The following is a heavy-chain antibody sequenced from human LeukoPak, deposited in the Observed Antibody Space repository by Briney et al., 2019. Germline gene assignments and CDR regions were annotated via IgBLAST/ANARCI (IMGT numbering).Heavy chain of an antibody. CDR1: GYTFTSYE. J-gene: IGHJ4*02. V-gene: IGHV1-8*01. D-gene: IGHD3-22*01. CDR2: MNPNSGDT. Sequence: ASVKVSCKASGYTFTSYEINWARQATGQGLEWMGWMNPNSGDTAFAQKFQGRITMTRSTSISTAYMELSSLTSEDTAVYYCARGLGTYDSSELTWPMISFWGQGTLVTVSS. CDR3: ARGLGTYDSSELTWPMISF.